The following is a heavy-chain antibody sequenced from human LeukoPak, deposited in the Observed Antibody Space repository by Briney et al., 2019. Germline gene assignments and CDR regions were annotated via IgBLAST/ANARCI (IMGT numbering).Heavy chain of an antibody. Sequence: GGSLRLSCAASGFTFSSYSMNWVRQGPGRGLEWVSYISGTSSTIYYADSVKGRFTISRDNAKNSLFLQMNSLRVEDTAVYFCARVVTWFDPWGQGTLVTVSS. CDR3: ARVVTWFDP. CDR1: GFTFSSYS. V-gene: IGHV3-48*01. J-gene: IGHJ5*02. CDR2: ISGTSSTI.